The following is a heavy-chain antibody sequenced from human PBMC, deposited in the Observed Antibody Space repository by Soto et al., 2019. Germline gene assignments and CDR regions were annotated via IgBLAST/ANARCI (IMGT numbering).Heavy chain of an antibody. Sequence: GGSLRLSCAASGFTFDDYGMHWVRQAPGKGLEWVSGISWNSGIIGYADSVKGRFTISRDNAKNSLYLQLNSLRSEDTALYYCAKDSQGYCGGVSCSSFDYWGQGTLVTVSS. V-gene: IGHV3-9*01. CDR2: ISWNSGII. CDR1: GFTFDDYG. D-gene: IGHD2-15*01. J-gene: IGHJ4*02. CDR3: AKDSQGYCGGVSCSSFDY.